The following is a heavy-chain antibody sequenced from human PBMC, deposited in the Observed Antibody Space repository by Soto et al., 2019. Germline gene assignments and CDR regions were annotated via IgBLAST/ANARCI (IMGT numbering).Heavy chain of an antibody. CDR2: IYHSGST. CDR1: GYSISSGYY. D-gene: IGHD2-2*02. Sequence: SETLSLTCAVSGYSISSGYYWGWIRQPPGKGLEWIGSIYHSGSTYYNPSLKSRVTISVDTSKNQFSLKLSSVTAADTAVYYCARDYRKLGYCSSTSCYTENWFDPWGQVTLVT. CDR3: ARDYRKLGYCSSTSCYTENWFDP. J-gene: IGHJ5*02. V-gene: IGHV4-38-2*02.